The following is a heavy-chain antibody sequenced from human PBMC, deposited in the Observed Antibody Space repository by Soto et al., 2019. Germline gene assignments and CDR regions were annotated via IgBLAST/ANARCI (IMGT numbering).Heavy chain of an antibody. D-gene: IGHD6-25*01. CDR3: ARDGAAAGNIKFDN. CDR1: GYTFTRYA. V-gene: IGHV1-3*01. CDR2: INGGNGNT. J-gene: IGHJ4*01. Sequence: ASVKVSCKTSGYTFTRYAMHWVRQAPGQRHEWMGWINGGNGNTKYAPKFQDRVTISRDTSASTVYMELSSLTSEDTAVYYCARDGAAAGNIKFDNWGHGTLVTVSS.